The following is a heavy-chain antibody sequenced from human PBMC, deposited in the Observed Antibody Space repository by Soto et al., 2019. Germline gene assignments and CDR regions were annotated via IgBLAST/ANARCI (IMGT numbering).Heavy chain of an antibody. CDR1: GGSISSYS. V-gene: IGHV4-59*08. J-gene: IGHJ3*02. CDR2: IYYSGST. Sequence: SETLSLTRPVSGGSISSYSSNWFRQPPGKGLEWIGYIYYSGSTNYNPSLKSRVTISVDTSKNQFSLKLSSVTAADTAVYYCARHLHTGDGAFDIWGQGTMVTVSS. CDR3: ARHLHTGDGAFDI. D-gene: IGHD3-10*01.